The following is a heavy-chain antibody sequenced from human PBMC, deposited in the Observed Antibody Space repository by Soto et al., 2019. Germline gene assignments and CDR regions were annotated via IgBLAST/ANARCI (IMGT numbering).Heavy chain of an antibody. CDR1: GFTFDDYA. V-gene: IGHV3-9*01. CDR3: AKDEAFSSSDYIDV. J-gene: IGHJ6*03. Sequence: EVQLVESGGGLVQPGRTLRHSCAATGFTFDDYAMHWVRQAPGKGLEWVSGISWNSGSIGYADSVKGRFTISRDNAKNSLYLQMNSLRAEDTALYYCAKDEAFSSSDYIDVWGKGTTVTVSS. CDR2: ISWNSGSI. D-gene: IGHD3-22*01.